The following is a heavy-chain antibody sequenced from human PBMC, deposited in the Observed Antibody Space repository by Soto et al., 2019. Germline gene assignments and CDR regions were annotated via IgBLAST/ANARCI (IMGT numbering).Heavy chain of an antibody. D-gene: IGHD3-3*01. V-gene: IGHV4-30-4*01. Sequence: SETLSLTCTVSGGSISSGDYYWSWIRQPPGMGLEWIGYIYYSGSTYYNPSLKSRVTISVDTSKNQFSLNLSSVTAADTAWCYCTRGLVRKDFWGALYYYYSMGIWGQGTTVTV. J-gene: IGHJ6*02. CDR2: IYYSGST. CDR1: GGSISSGDYY. CDR3: TRGLVRKDFWGALYYYYSMGI.